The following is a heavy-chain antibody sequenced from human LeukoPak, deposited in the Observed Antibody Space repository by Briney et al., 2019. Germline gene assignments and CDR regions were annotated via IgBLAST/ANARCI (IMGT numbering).Heavy chain of an antibody. CDR2: ISGSGGST. CDR1: GFTFSSYA. Sequence: GGSLRLSCAASGFTFSSYAMSWVRQAPGKGLEWVSAISGSGGSTYYADSVKGRFTISRDNSKTPLYLQMNSLRAEDTAVYYCAKDHPPAGTLEEPANWFDPWGQGTLVTVSS. J-gene: IGHJ5*02. CDR3: AKDHPPAGTLEEPANWFDP. V-gene: IGHV3-23*01. D-gene: IGHD6-13*01.